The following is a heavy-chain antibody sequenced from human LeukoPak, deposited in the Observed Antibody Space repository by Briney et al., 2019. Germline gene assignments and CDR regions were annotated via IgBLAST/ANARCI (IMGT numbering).Heavy chain of an antibody. CDR2: ISSRGTYI. D-gene: IGHD5-12*01. Sequence: GGSLRLSCAASGFAFSTYIMNWVRQAPGKGLEWVSSISSRGTYIYYADSVRGRFTISRDNAKNSLYLQMNSLRAEDTAVYYCARGYSSYYPDAFDIWGQGTMVTVSS. V-gene: IGHV3-21*01. CDR1: GFAFSTYI. J-gene: IGHJ3*02. CDR3: ARGYSSYYPDAFDI.